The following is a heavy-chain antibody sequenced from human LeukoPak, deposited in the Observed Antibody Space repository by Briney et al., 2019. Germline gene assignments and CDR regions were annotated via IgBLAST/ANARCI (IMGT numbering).Heavy chain of an antibody. Sequence: VASVKVSCKASGGTFSSYAISWVRQAPGQGLEWMGRIIPILGIANYAQKFQGRVTITADKSTSTAYMELSSLRFEDTAVYYCARGPAAAGIGALYYFDYWGQGTLVTVSS. CDR2: IIPILGIA. D-gene: IGHD6-13*01. CDR1: GGTFSSYA. J-gene: IGHJ4*02. CDR3: ARGPAAAGIGALYYFDY. V-gene: IGHV1-69*04.